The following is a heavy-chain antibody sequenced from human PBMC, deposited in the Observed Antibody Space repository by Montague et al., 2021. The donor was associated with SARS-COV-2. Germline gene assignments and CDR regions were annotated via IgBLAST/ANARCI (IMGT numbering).Heavy chain of an antibody. V-gene: IGHV4-34*01. J-gene: IGHJ4*02. CDR1: GGSFSGYY. CDR3: ARDRYSSSWYGQKCYFDY. CDR2: INHSGST. Sequence: SETLSLTCTVYGGSFSGYYWSWIRQPPGKGLEWIGEINHSGSTNYNPSLNSRVTISVDTSKNQFSLKLSSVTAADTAVYYCARDRYSSSWYGQKCYFDYWGQGTLVTVSS. D-gene: IGHD6-13*01.